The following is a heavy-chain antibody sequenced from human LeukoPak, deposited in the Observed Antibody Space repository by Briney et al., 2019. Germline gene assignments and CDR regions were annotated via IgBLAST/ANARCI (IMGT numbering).Heavy chain of an antibody. CDR1: GGSLSGYY. D-gene: IGHD2-15*01. V-gene: IGHV4-34*01. CDR3: ARKTYCSGGRCYGENWFDP. CDR2: VNHSGST. J-gene: IGHJ5*02. Sequence: SETLSLTCAVYGGSLSGYYWSWIRQSPGKGLEWIGEVNHSGSTTYNASLKSRVTISVDTSKNQFSLKLTSVTAADTAVYYCARKTYCSGGRCYGENWFDPWGQGTLVTVSS.